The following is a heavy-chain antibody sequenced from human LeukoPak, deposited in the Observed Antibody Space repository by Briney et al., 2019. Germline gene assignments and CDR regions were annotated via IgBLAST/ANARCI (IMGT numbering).Heavy chain of an antibody. Sequence: SETLSLTCAVYGGSFSGYYWSWIRQPPGKGLEWIGEINHSGSTNYNPSLKSRVTISVDTSKNQFSLKLSSVTAADTAAYYCATLYSSSSVWFDPWGQGTLVTVSS. CDR2: INHSGST. CDR1: GGSFSGYY. CDR3: ATLYSSSSVWFDP. J-gene: IGHJ5*02. V-gene: IGHV4-34*01. D-gene: IGHD6-6*01.